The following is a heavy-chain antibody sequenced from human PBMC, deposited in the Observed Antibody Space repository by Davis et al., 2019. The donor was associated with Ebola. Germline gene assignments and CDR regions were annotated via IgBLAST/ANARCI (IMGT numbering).Heavy chain of an antibody. CDR3: AEGGTNNFLGAN. CDR1: GFTFSNYA. V-gene: IGHV3-23*01. J-gene: IGHJ4*02. D-gene: IGHD2-8*01. CDR2: ISATGVDI. Sequence: PGGSLRLSCAASGFTFSNYAMSWVRQAPGGGLEWVAGISATGVDIKYADSVRGRFSISRDDSKSTLYLQMDSLRAEDTAVFYCAEGGTNNFLGANWGQGTLVTVSS.